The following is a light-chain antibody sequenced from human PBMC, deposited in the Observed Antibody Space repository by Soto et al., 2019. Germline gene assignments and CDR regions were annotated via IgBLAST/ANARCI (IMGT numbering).Light chain of an antibody. V-gene: IGKV1-39*01. CDR1: QSISRW. CDR2: VAS. Sequence: TQSPSTLSASVGNRVTISRRASQSISRWLAWYQQKPGKAPNLLTYVASSLQSEVPSRFSGSGSGTDFTLTITSLQPEDFATYYCQQSYGTPITFGQGTRLEIK. CDR3: QQSYGTPIT. J-gene: IGKJ5*01.